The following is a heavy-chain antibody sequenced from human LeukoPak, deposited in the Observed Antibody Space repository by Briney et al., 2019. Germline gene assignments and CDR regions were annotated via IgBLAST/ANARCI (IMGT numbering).Heavy chain of an antibody. J-gene: IGHJ4*02. D-gene: IGHD6-19*01. CDR1: GYSFTSYW. Sequence: GESLKISCKGSGYSFTSYWIGWVRQMPGKGLERMGIIYPSDSNTRYSPSFQGQVTISADKSISTAYLQWNSLKASDTAMYYCAGSSGWPAYFDYWGQGTLVTVSS. CDR3: AGSSGWPAYFDY. V-gene: IGHV5-51*01. CDR2: IYPSDSNT.